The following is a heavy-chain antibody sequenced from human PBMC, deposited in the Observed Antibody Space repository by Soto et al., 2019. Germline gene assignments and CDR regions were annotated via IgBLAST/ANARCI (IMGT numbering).Heavy chain of an antibody. J-gene: IGHJ4*02. D-gene: IGHD3-9*01. CDR3: ARRRNYDILTGYFDY. V-gene: IGHV4-31*03. CDR1: GGSISSGGYY. CDR2: IYYSGST. Sequence: PSEILSLTCTVSGGSISSGGYYWSWIRQHPGKGLEWIGYIYYSGSTYYNPSLKSRVTISVDTSKNQFSLKLSFVSAADTAVYCCARRRNYDILTGYFDYWGQGTLVTVSS.